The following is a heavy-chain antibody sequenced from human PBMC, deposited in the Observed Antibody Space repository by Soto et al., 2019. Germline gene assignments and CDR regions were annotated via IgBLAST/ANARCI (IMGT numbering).Heavy chain of an antibody. CDR1: GFTFSNDA. CDR3: ANPPLSGYYYMDV. D-gene: IGHD6-25*01. Sequence: GGSLRLSCAVSGFTFSNDAMNWVRQAPGKGLEWVSVISSSGGSTDYAASVKGRFTISRDNSKNTLYLQMISLRAEDTAVYYCANPPLSGYYYMDVWGKGTTVTVSS. CDR2: ISSSGGST. J-gene: IGHJ6*03. V-gene: IGHV3-23*01.